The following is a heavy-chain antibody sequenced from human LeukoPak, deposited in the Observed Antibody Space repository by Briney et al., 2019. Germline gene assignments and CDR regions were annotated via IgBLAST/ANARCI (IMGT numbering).Heavy chain of an antibody. V-gene: IGHV3-33*01. Sequence: PGRSLRLSCAPSGFTFSSYAMHWVRQAPGKGQEWVAVIWFDGSNKYYADSVKGRFTISRDNPKNTLYLQMNSLTAEDTAVYYCARDSLASSSYFDYWGQGTLVTVSS. J-gene: IGHJ4*02. CDR1: GFTFSSYA. D-gene: IGHD6-6*01. CDR2: IWFDGSNK. CDR3: ARDSLASSSYFDY.